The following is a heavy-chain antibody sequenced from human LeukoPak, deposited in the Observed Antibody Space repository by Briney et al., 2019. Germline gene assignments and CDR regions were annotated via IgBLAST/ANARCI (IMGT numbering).Heavy chain of an antibody. V-gene: IGHV1-3*03. CDR2: INAANGNT. CDR3: ARGGDEIWWLPDY. CDR1: VYTFTRFA. Sequence: GASVTVSCKASVYTFTRFAMNWVRQPPGQQLEGMGWINAANGNTKYSQEFQGRVTITRDTSATIAYMELSSLRSEGMAVYCCARGGDEIWWLPDYWGQGTLVTVSS. D-gene: IGHD5-12*01. J-gene: IGHJ4*02.